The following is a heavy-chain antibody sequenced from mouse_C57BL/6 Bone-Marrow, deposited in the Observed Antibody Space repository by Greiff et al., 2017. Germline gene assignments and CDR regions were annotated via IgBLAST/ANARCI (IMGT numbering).Heavy chain of an antibody. D-gene: IGHD2-1*01. CDR2: IHPNSGST. J-gene: IGHJ4*01. CDR1: GYTFTSYW. Sequence: QVQLKQSGAELVKPGASVKLSCKASGYTFTSYWMHWVKQRPGQGLEWIGMIHPNSGSTNYNEKFKGKATLTVDKSSSTAYMQLSRQTSEDSAVYYGAVYYDYYAMDYWGQGTSVTVSS. CDR3: AVYYDYYAMDY. V-gene: IGHV1-64*01.